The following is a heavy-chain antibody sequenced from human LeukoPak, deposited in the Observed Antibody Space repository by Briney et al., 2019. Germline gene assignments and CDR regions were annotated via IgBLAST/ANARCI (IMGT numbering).Heavy chain of an antibody. D-gene: IGHD3-22*01. Sequence: SVKVSCKASGGTFSSYAISWVRQAPGQGLEWMGGIIPIFGTANYAQKFQGRVTITADESTSTAYMELSSLRSEDTAVYYCARGPLTDSSGPVDTDYWGQGTLVTVSS. CDR1: GGTFSSYA. J-gene: IGHJ4*02. CDR2: IIPIFGTA. CDR3: ARGPLTDSSGPVDTDY. V-gene: IGHV1-69*13.